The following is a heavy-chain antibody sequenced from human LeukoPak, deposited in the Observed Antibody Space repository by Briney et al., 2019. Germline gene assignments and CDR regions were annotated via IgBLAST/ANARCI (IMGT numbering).Heavy chain of an antibody. Sequence: PGGSLRLSCAASGFTFSSYSMNWVRQAPGKGLEWVSSISSSSSYIYYADSVKGRFTISRDNAKNSLYLQMNSLRAEDTAVYYCARDDGEDYYGSGSYRYWGQGTLVTVSS. V-gene: IGHV3-21*01. CDR1: GFTFSSYS. J-gene: IGHJ4*02. D-gene: IGHD3-10*01. CDR3: ARDDGEDYYGSGSYRY. CDR2: ISSSSSYI.